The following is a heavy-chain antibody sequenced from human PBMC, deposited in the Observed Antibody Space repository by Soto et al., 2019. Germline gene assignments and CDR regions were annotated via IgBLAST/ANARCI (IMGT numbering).Heavy chain of an antibody. D-gene: IGHD5-12*01. CDR1: GYPFTSYG. V-gene: IGHV1-18*01. J-gene: IGHJ3*02. CDR3: ARGRIVASINDAFEI. CDR2: ISAYNGNR. Sequence: QGQLLQSGDEVKTPGASVRVSCRASGYPFTSYGIRWVRQAPGQGLEWVAWISAYNGNRNIAQKFQCRVTMTLETSTRTAHIELGDLTSADTAVYYCARGRIVASINDAFEIWGQGTNVTVSS.